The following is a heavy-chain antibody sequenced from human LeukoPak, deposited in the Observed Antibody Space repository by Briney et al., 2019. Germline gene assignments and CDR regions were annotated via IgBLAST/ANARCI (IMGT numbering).Heavy chain of an antibody. V-gene: IGHV3-33*01. CDR1: GFTFSSYG. CDR3: AREGDTYGGNSIGY. D-gene: IGHD4-23*01. CDR2: IWYDGSNK. Sequence: GGSLRLSCAASGFTFSSYGMHWVRQAPGKGLEWVAVIWYDGSNKYYADSVKGRFTISRDNAKNSLYLQMNSLRAEDTAVYYCAREGDTYGGNSIGYWGQGTLVTVSS. J-gene: IGHJ4*02.